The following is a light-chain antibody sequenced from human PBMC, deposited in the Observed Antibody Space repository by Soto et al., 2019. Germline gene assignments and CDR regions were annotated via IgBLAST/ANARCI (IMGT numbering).Light chain of an antibody. J-gene: IGKJ1*01. V-gene: IGKV3-15*01. CDR3: QQYFEWPPMT. CDR1: ETVATN. CDR2: GAS. Sequence: VMKQSPSTLSVSQGERATLSCWASETVATNLAWYQQKPGQAPRLLISGASTRAAGISDRFRGSGSGTEFTLTISILWSEDSAIYYCQQYFEWPPMTFGQGTKVDIK.